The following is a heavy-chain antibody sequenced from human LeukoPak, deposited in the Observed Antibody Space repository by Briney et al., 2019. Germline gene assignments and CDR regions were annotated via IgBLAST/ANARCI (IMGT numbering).Heavy chain of an antibody. V-gene: IGHV1-2*06. CDR2: INPNSGGT. CDR1: GYTFTGYY. CDR3: ARELKLSQITMIVVVIHFPDY. D-gene: IGHD3-22*01. J-gene: IGHJ4*02. Sequence: GASVKVSCKASGYTFTGYYMHWVRQAPGQGLEWMGRINPNSGGTNYAQKFQGRVTMTRDTSISTAYMELSRLRSDDTAVYYCARELKLSQITMIVVVIHFPDYWGQGTLVTVSP.